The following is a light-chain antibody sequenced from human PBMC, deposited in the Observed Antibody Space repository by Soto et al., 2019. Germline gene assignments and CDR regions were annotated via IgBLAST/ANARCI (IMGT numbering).Light chain of an antibody. J-gene: IGKJ1*01. CDR2: KAS. CDR1: QSISSW. Sequence: DIQMTQSPSTLSASVGDRVTITCRASQSISSWLAWYQQKAGKAPKRLIYKASSLESGVPSRFSGSGSGTEFTLTISSLQPDDFASYYCQQYNSYPRTFGQGTKVEIK. CDR3: QQYNSYPRT. V-gene: IGKV1-5*03.